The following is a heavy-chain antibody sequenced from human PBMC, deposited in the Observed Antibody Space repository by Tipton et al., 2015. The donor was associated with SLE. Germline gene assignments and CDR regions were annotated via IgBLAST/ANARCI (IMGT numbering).Heavy chain of an antibody. D-gene: IGHD2-15*01. V-gene: IGHV4-34*01. CDR1: GGSFSGYY. Sequence: TLSLTCAVYGGSFSGYYWSWIRQPPGKGLEWIGEINRRGSTNYNPSLKSRVTISVDRSKKQFSLKLRSVTAADTAVYYCAGCGGGSCYAYWGRGTPVTVSS. CDR3: AGCGGGSCYAY. CDR2: INRRGST. J-gene: IGHJ4*02.